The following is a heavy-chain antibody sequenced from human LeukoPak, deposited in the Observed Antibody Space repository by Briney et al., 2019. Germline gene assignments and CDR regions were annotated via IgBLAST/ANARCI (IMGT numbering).Heavy chain of an antibody. CDR2: ISYDGSNK. V-gene: IGHV3-30*04. J-gene: IGHJ4*02. CDR1: GFTFSSYA. Sequence: GGSLRLSCAASGFTFSSYAMHWVRQAPGKGLEWVAVISYDGSNKYYADSVKGRFTISRDNSKNTLYLQMNSPRAEDTAVYYCARDLDDYWGQGTLVTVSS. CDR3: ARDLDDY.